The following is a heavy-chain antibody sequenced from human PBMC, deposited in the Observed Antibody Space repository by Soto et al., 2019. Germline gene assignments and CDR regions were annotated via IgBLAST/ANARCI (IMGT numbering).Heavy chain of an antibody. CDR1: GFSLSTSGVG. CDR2: IYWNEDK. V-gene: IGHV2-5*01. CDR3: AHRLSDHYYGSGSYSSGPFDY. Sequence: QITLKESGPTLVKPTQTLTLTCTFSGFSLSTSGVGVGWIRQPPGKALEWLALIYWNEDKRYSPSLKIRLTITKDTSKNQVVLTMTNMDPVDTATYYCAHRLSDHYYGSGSYSSGPFDYWGQGTLVTVSS. D-gene: IGHD3-10*01. J-gene: IGHJ4*02.